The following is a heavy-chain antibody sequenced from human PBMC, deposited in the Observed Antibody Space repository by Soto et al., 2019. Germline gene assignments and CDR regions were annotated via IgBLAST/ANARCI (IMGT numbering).Heavy chain of an antibody. Sequence: PGGSLRLSCAASGFTFSSYWMHWVRQAPGKGLVWVSRINSDGSSTSYADSVKGRFTISRDNAKNTLYLQMNSLRAEDTAVYYCARVIHAGYFDYWGQGTLVTVSS. CDR1: GFTFSSYW. J-gene: IGHJ4*02. D-gene: IGHD5-18*01. CDR3: ARVIHAGYFDY. CDR2: INSDGSST. V-gene: IGHV3-74*01.